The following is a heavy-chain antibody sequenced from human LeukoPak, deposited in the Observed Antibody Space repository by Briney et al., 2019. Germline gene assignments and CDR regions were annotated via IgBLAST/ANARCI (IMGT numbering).Heavy chain of an antibody. D-gene: IGHD3-22*01. CDR3: ARDERYDSSGYPFDY. CDR1: GYTFTGYY. Sequence: ASVKVSCKASGYTFTGYYMHWVRQAPGQGLEWMGWINPNGGDINYAQKFQGRVTMTRDTSISTAYMELSRLRSDDTAVYYCARDERYDSSGYPFDYWGQGTLVTASS. CDR2: INPNGGDI. J-gene: IGHJ4*02. V-gene: IGHV1-2*02.